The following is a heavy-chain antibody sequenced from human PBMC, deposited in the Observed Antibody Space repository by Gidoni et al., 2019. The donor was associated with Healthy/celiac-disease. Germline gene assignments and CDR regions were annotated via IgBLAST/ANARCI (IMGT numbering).Heavy chain of an antibody. J-gene: IGHJ6*02. Sequence: QVQLVQSGAQLKKPGASVKVSCKASGYTFTSHDINWVRQATGHGLEWMGWMKPSSGIKGCAQKFEGRVTMTRNTSISTAYMELSRLRSGDTAVYYCARGLGHSYGLWYYYYGMDVWGQGTTVTVSS. CDR1: GYTFTSHD. CDR2: MKPSSGIK. CDR3: ARGLGHSYGLWYYYYGMDV. V-gene: IGHV1-8*01. D-gene: IGHD5-18*01.